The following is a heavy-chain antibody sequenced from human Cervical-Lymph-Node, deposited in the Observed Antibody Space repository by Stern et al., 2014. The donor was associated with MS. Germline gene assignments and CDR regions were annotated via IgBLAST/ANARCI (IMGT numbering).Heavy chain of an antibody. V-gene: IGHV1-69*01. CDR2: IIPIFGRP. D-gene: IGHD3-9*01. Sequence: QVQLVQSGAEVKKPGSSGKVSCKASGATFSNYAISWVRQAPGQGLEWMGGIIPIFGRPNYAQKFQDRVTITADESTSTAYMELSSLRSEDTAVYYCARGWSYDILTGYSYWGQGTLVTVSS. CDR1: GATFSNYA. J-gene: IGHJ4*02. CDR3: ARGWSYDILTGYSY.